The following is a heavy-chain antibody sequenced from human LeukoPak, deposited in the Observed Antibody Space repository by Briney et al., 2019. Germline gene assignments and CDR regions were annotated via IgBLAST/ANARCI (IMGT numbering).Heavy chain of an antibody. CDR3: ARGLRLFYYYYYGMDV. CDR2: INHSGST. CDR1: GGSFSGYY. J-gene: IGHJ6*02. Sequence: SSETLSLTCAVYGGSFSGYYWSWIRQPPGKGLEWIGEINHSGSTNYNPSLKSRVTISVDASKNQFTLKLSSVTAADTAVYYCARGLRLFYYYYYGMDVWGQGTTVTVSS. V-gene: IGHV4-34*01. D-gene: IGHD2/OR15-2a*01.